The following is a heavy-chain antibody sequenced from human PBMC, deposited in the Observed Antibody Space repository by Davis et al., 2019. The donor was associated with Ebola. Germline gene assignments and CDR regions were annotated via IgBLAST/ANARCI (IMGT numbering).Heavy chain of an antibody. CDR1: GFTFSDYY. CDR2: ISSSGSTI. J-gene: IGHJ4*02. CDR3: TCTVTTHDY. Sequence: GESLKISCAASGFTFSDYYMSWIRQAPGKGLEWVSYISSSGSTIYYADSVKGRFTISRDNAKNSLYLQMNSLKTEDTAVYYCTCTVTTHDYWGQGTLVTVSS. D-gene: IGHD4-17*01. V-gene: IGHV3-11*01.